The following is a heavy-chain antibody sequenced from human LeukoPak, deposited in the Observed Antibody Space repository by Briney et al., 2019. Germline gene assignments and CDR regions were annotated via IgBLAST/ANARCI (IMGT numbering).Heavy chain of an antibody. J-gene: IGHJ5*02. D-gene: IGHD1-14*01. CDR2: IYYSGST. Sequence: SETLSLTCTVSGVSISSSSYYWGWIRQPPGKGLEWIGYIYYSGSTYYNPSLKSRVTISVDTSKNQFSLRLTSVTAADTAVYYCARSRGAIGINWFDPWGQGALVTVSS. CDR1: GVSISSSSYY. CDR3: ARSRGAIGINWFDP. V-gene: IGHV4-31*03.